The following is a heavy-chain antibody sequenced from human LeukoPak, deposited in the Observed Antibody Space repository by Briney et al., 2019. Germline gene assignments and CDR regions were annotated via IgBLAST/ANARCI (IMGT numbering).Heavy chain of an antibody. D-gene: IGHD3-9*01. Sequence: GGXLXLSXXASGFTFSSHSMNWVRQTPGKGLEWISYISSSSTIIHYADSVKGRFTISRDDAKNSLYLQMNSLRAEDTAIYYCAKVPRQHDNWFDPWGQGTLVTVSS. CDR3: AKVPRQHDNWFDP. CDR1: GFTFSSHS. J-gene: IGHJ5*02. V-gene: IGHV3-48*01. CDR2: ISSSSTII.